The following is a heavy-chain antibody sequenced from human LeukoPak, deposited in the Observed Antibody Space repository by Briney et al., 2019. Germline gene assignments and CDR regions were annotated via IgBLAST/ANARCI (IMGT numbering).Heavy chain of an antibody. V-gene: IGHV4-59*01. Sequence: SESLSLTCTVSGDSFSNFYCSWVRHPPGEGLGWIVYIYNSGSTSYNPSLKSRVTTSLDTSQNQFSLNLSSLTAADTAVYYCARGVVAAAGRTFNFWGQGTPVTVSS. CDR1: GDSFSNFY. CDR3: ARGVVAAAGRTFNF. J-gene: IGHJ4*02. D-gene: IGHD6-13*01. CDR2: IYNSGST.